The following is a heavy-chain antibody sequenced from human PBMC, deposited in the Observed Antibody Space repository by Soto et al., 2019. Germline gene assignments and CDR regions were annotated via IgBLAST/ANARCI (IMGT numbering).Heavy chain of an antibody. V-gene: IGHV4-30-4*01. CDR3: ARDRIGYCSGGSCYSDYYYGMDV. CDR1: GGSISSGDYY. Sequence: QVQLQESGPGLVKPSQNLSLTCTVSGGSISSGDYYWSWIRQPPGKGLEWIGYIYYSGSTYYNPSLKSRVTISVDTSKNQFSLKLSSVTAADTAVYYCARDRIGYCSGGSCYSDYYYGMDVWGQGTTVTVSS. D-gene: IGHD2-15*01. CDR2: IYYSGST. J-gene: IGHJ6*02.